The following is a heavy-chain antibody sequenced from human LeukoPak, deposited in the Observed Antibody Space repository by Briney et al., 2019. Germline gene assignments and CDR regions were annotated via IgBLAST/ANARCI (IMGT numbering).Heavy chain of an antibody. J-gene: IGHJ4*02. V-gene: IGHV3-33*01. D-gene: IGHD5-12*01. CDR1: GFTSSSYG. CDR3: ARVGKRYSGYDSFDY. CDR2: IWYDGSNK. Sequence: GGSLRLSCAASGFTSSSYGMHWVRQAPGKGLEWVAVIWYDGSNKYYADSVKGRFTISRDNSKNTLYLQMNSLRAEDTAVYYCARVGKRYSGYDSFDYWGQGTLVTVSS.